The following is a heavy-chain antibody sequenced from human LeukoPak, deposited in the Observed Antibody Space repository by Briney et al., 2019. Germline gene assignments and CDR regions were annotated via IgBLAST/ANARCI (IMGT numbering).Heavy chain of an antibody. Sequence: GGSLRLSCAASGFTFSSYWMSWVRQAPGKGLEWMANIKQDGSEKYYVDSVKGRFTISRDNAKNSLYLQMNSLRAEDTAVYYCARERSSSGSYYYYYGMDVWGQGTTVTVSS. D-gene: IGHD1-26*01. J-gene: IGHJ6*02. CDR2: IKQDGSEK. V-gene: IGHV3-7*01. CDR1: GFTFSSYW. CDR3: ARERSSSGSYYYYYGMDV.